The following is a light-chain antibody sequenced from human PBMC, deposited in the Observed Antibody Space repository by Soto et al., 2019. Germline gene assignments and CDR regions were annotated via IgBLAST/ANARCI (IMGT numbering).Light chain of an antibody. J-gene: IGKJ5*01. CDR2: GAS. CDR3: QQYNNWPSIT. V-gene: IGKV3-20*01. CDR1: QGVSSSY. Sequence: EIVLTQSPGTLSLSPGERATLSCRASQGVSSSYLAWYQQKPGQAPRLLIYGASSRATGIPDRFSGSGSGTEFTLTISSLQSEDFAVYYCQQYNNWPSITFGQGTRLEIK.